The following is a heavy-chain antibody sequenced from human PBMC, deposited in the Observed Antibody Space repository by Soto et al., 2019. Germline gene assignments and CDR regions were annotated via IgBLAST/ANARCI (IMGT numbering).Heavy chain of an antibody. D-gene: IGHD6-19*01. CDR2: ISAYDGNT. CDR3: ARVETSGWSASDY. J-gene: IGHJ4*02. Sequence: QVQLVQSGAEVKKPGASVKVSCKASGYTFTSYGISWVRQAPGQGLERMGWISAYDGNTNYAQKLQATVTMTTNTSTSTAYMELRSLRADDTAVYYGARVETSGWSASDYWGQGTLVTVSS. CDR1: GYTFTSYG. V-gene: IGHV1-18*01.